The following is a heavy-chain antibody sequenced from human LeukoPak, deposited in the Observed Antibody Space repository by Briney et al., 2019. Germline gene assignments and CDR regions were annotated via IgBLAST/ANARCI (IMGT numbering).Heavy chain of an antibody. D-gene: IGHD6-13*01. J-gene: IGHJ4*02. CDR3: ARHGSIAAGAFRY. Sequence: SETLSLTCSVSGGSISRSSYYWGWTRQPPGKGLEWIGSIYYSGSTYYNPSLKSRVTISVDTSRNQFSLKLGSVTAADTAVYYCARHGSIAAGAFRYWGQGTLVTVSS. CDR2: IYYSGST. V-gene: IGHV4-39*01. CDR1: GGSISRSSYY.